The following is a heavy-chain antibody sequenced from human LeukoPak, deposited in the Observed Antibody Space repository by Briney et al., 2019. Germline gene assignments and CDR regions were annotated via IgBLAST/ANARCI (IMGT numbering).Heavy chain of an antibody. D-gene: IGHD3-10*01. CDR2: ISSSSTI. Sequence: GGSLRLSCAASGFSFSDYSMNWVRQAPGKGLEWVSYISSSSTIYYADSVKGRFTISRDNAKNSLYLQMNSLRAEDTAVYYCAREKVRGVIITLSAFDIWGQGTMVTVSS. CDR3: AREKVRGVIITLSAFDI. CDR1: GFSFSDYS. J-gene: IGHJ3*02. V-gene: IGHV3-48*01.